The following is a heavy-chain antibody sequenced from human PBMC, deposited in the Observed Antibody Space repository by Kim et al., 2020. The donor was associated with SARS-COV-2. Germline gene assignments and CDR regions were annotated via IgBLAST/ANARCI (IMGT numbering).Heavy chain of an antibody. D-gene: IGHD6-19*01. CDR3: ARAYSSGWAYFDY. Sequence: AEPEEGRFTISRDKAKNSMYLQMNSLRAEDTAVYYCARAYSSGWAYFDYWGQGTLVTVSS. V-gene: IGHV3-11*04. J-gene: IGHJ4*02.